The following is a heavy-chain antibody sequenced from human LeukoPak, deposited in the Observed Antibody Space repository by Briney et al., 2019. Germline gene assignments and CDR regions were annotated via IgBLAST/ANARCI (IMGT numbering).Heavy chain of an antibody. CDR3: VKSGARAVADTTADWFFDL. J-gene: IGHJ2*01. Sequence: PGGSLRLSCAASGFTFSSYAMSWVRQAPDKGLEWVNLLSDDGRNKYDADSVKGRFTISRDNSKNTLYLQMNSLRAEDTAVYYCVKSGARAVADTTADWFFDLWGRGTLVTVSS. CDR1: GFTFSSYA. CDR2: LSDDGRNK. D-gene: IGHD6-19*01. V-gene: IGHV3-30*18.